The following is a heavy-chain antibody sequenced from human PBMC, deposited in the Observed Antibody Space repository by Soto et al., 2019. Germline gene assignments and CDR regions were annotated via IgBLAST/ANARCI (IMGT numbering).Heavy chain of an antibody. D-gene: IGHD3-9*01. Sequence: GGSLRLSCAASGFTFSSYSMNWVRQAPGKGLEWVSSISSSSSYIYYADSVKGRFTISRDNAKNSLYLQMNSLRAEDTAVYYCARGEDDILTGYLLEEDYYGMDVWGQGTTVTVSS. CDR1: GFTFSSYS. J-gene: IGHJ6*02. CDR2: ISSSSSYI. CDR3: ARGEDDILTGYLLEEDYYGMDV. V-gene: IGHV3-21*01.